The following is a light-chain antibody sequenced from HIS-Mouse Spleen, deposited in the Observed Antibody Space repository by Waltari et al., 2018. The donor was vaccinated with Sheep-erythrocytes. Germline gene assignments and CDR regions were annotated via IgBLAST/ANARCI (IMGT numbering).Light chain of an antibody. J-gene: IGLJ3*02. CDR2: EGS. Sequence: QSALTQPASVSGSPGQSITIPCTGTSSDVGSYNLVSWYQQHPGKAPKLMIYEGSKRPSGVSKRFSGSKSGNTASLTISGLQAEDEADYYCCSYAGSSTPWVFGGGTKLTVL. CDR1: SSDVGSYNL. CDR3: CSYAGSSTPWV. V-gene: IGLV2-23*01.